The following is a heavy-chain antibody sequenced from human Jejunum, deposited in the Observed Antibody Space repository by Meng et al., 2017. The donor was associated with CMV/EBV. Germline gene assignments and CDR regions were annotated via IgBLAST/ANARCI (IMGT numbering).Heavy chain of an antibody. V-gene: IGHV3-73*01. Sequence: AFGFTFSYSSMHWVRQASGKGLEWVGRIRSKANNYATAYAASVTGRFTISRDDSKNTAYLQMNSLKSEDTAVYYCLVATRNFLDYWGQGTLVTVSS. D-gene: IGHD5-12*01. CDR1: GFTFSYSS. CDR2: IRSKANNYAT. CDR3: LVATRNFLDY. J-gene: IGHJ4*02.